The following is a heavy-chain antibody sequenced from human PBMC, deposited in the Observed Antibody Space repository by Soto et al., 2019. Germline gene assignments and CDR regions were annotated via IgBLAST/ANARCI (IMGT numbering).Heavy chain of an antibody. D-gene: IGHD2-2*01. CDR3: ARDRLGIVVVPAAQHMDV. J-gene: IGHJ6*03. CDR2: IKQDGSEK. Sequence: SCAVCEFSICRCSPNCYRKAPGKGLEWVANIKQDGSEKYYVDSVKGRFTISRDNAKNSLYLQMNSLRAEDTAVYYCARDRLGIVVVPAAQHMDVWGKGTTVTVSS. CDR1: EFSICRCS. V-gene: IGHV3-7*01.